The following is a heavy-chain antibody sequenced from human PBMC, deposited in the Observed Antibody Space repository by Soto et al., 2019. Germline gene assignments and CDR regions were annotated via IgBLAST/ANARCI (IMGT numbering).Heavy chain of an antibody. V-gene: IGHV4-34*09. CDR2: SYYSGRV. J-gene: IGHJ4*02. CDR3: ARDPQYTDTSGYYVSSGNFDY. Sequence: PSETLSLTYAVYGGSFSGHSWTWIRQTPGKGLEWIGYSYYSGRVYYNPSLKSRVTISVDTSKNQFSLRLSSVTAADTAVYYCARDPQYTDTSGYYVSSGNFDYWGQGILVTVSS. D-gene: IGHD3-22*01. CDR1: GGSFSGHS.